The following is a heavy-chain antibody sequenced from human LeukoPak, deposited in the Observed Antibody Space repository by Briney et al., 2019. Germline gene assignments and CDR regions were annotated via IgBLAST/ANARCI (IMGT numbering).Heavy chain of an antibody. CDR1: GYSFTSYW. CDR2: IYPGDSDT. D-gene: IGHD6-19*01. J-gene: IGHJ5*02. V-gene: IGHV5-51*01. CDR3: ARAGDSSGVWFDP. Sequence: GESLKISCKGSGYSFTSYWISWVRQMPGKGLEWMGIIYPGDSDTRYSPSFQGQVTISADKSISTAYLQWSSLKASDTAMYYCARAGDSSGVWFDPWGQGTLVTVSS.